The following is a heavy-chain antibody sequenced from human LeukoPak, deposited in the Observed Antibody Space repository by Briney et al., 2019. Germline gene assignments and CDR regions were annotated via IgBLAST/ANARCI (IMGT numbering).Heavy chain of an antibody. D-gene: IGHD3-22*01. CDR3: TTLWYYYDSRDY. Sequence: GGSLRLSCAASGFTFSNAWMSWVRQAPGKGLEWVGCIKSKTDGGTTDYAAPVKGRFTISRDDSKNTLYLQMNSLKTEDTAVYYCTTLWYYYDSRDYWGQGTLVTVSS. CDR2: IKSKTDGGTT. J-gene: IGHJ4*02. CDR1: GFTFSNAW. V-gene: IGHV3-15*01.